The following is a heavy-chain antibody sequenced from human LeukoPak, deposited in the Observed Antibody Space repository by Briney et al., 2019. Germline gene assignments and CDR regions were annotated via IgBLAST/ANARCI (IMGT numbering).Heavy chain of an antibody. D-gene: IGHD3-22*01. CDR1: GFTFSSYA. CDR2: ISGSGGSA. Sequence: GGSLRPSCAASGFTFSSYAMSWVRQAPGKGLEWVSAISGSGGSAYYADSVKGRFTISRDNSKNTLYLQMNSLRAEDTAVYYCAKEYYYDSSGYIDYWGQGTLVTVSS. J-gene: IGHJ4*02. V-gene: IGHV3-23*01. CDR3: AKEYYYDSSGYIDY.